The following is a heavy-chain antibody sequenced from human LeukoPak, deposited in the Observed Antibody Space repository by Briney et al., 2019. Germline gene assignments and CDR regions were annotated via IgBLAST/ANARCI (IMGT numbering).Heavy chain of an antibody. CDR3: ARSSAYSYGP. Sequence: QSGGSLRLSCAASGFTFSSYGMSWVRQAPGKGLEWVSAIGGSGGSTNYADSVKGRFTISRDNSKNTLYLQMNSLRAEDTAVYYCARSSAYSYGPWGQGTLVTVS. D-gene: IGHD5-18*01. V-gene: IGHV3-23*01. CDR2: IGGSGGST. CDR1: GFTFSSYG. J-gene: IGHJ5*02.